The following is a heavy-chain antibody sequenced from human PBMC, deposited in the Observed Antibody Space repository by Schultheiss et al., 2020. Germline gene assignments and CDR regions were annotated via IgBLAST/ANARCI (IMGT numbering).Heavy chain of an antibody. CDR2: ISYDGSNK. V-gene: IGHV3-33*05. J-gene: IGHJ6*03. Sequence: GGSLRLSCAASGFTFSSYGMHWVRQAPGKGLEWVAVISYDGSNKYYADSVKGRFTISRDNSKNTLYLQMNSLRAEDTAVYYCARDSTVTRYYYMDVWGKGTTVTV. D-gene: IGHD4-17*01. CDR3: ARDSTVTRYYYMDV. CDR1: GFTFSSYG.